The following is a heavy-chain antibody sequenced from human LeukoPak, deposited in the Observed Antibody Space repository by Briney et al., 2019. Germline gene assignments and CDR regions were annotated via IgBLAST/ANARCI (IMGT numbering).Heavy chain of an antibody. V-gene: IGHV1-69*06. CDR2: IIPIFGTA. CDR3: TRESGTYHVNDY. Sequence: SVKVSCKASGGTFSSYAISWVRQAPGQGLEWMGGIIPIFGTANYAQKFQGRVTMTGDTSISTAYMELSSLRSDDTAVYYCTRESGTYHVNDYWGQGTLVTVSS. CDR1: GGTFSSYA. D-gene: IGHD1-26*01. J-gene: IGHJ4*02.